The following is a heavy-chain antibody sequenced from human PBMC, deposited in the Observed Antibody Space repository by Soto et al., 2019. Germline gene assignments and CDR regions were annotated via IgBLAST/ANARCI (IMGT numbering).Heavy chain of an antibody. Sequence: QVQLVQSGAEVKKPGASVKVSCKASGYTFTSYAMHCVRQSPGQRLEWMGWINAGNGNTKYSQKFQGRVTSTRDTSASTAYMELSSLRSEDTAVYYCARDFSWFGELIASDYWGQGTLVTVSS. V-gene: IGHV1-3*01. CDR2: INAGNGNT. D-gene: IGHD3-10*01. CDR1: GYTFTSYA. J-gene: IGHJ4*02. CDR3: ARDFSWFGELIASDY.